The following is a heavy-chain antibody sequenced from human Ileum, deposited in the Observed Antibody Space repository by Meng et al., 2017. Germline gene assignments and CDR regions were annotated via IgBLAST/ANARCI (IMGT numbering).Heavy chain of an antibody. Sequence: VQLVESGGGVVQPGRSLRLSCAASGFTFSNYCMHWVRQAPGKGLEWVAVIWHDGNTKDYVDSVKGRFTISRDNSKNTLYLQMNSLRTEDTAVYYCATDSGGSPFDYWGQGTLVTVSS. CDR2: IWHDGNTK. V-gene: IGHV3-33*01. D-gene: IGHD1-26*01. CDR1: GFTFSNYC. J-gene: IGHJ4*02. CDR3: ATDSGGSPFDY.